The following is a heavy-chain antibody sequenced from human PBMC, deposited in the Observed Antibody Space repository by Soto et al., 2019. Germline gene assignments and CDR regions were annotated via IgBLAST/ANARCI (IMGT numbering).Heavy chain of an antibody. CDR1: GGSISSYY. D-gene: IGHD3-10*01. V-gene: IGHV4-59*01. CDR3: AGGPTWYYYAA. J-gene: IGHJ4*02. CDR2: IYYSGST. Sequence: QVQLQESGPGLVKPSETLSLTCTVSGGSISSYYWSWIRQPPGKGLEWIGYIYYSGSTNYNPSLKSRVTISVDTSKNQFSLKRSSVTAADTAVYYCAGGPTWYYYAAGGQGTLVTVSS.